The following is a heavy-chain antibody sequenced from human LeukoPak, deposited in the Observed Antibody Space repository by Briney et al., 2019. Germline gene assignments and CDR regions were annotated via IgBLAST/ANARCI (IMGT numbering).Heavy chain of an antibody. V-gene: IGHV1-18*01. CDR1: GYTFTSYG. CDR3: ARRDDSSGYYYFDY. D-gene: IGHD3-22*01. J-gene: IGHJ4*02. Sequence: ASVKVSRKASGYTFTSYGISWVRQAPGQGLEWMGWISAYNGNTNYAQKLQGRVTMTTDTSTSTAYMELRSLRSDDTAVYYCARRDDSSGYYYFDYWGQGTLVTVSS. CDR2: ISAYNGNT.